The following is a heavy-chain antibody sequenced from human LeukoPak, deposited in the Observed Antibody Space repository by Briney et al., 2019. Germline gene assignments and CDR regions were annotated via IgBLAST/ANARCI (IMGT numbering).Heavy chain of an antibody. D-gene: IGHD3-10*02. CDR3: AELGITMIGGV. CDR1: GFTFSSYE. J-gene: IGHJ6*04. V-gene: IGHV3-48*03. Sequence: GGSLRLSCAASGFTFSSYEMNWVRQAPGKGMEWVSYISSSGSNIYYADSVKGRFTISRDNAKNSLYLQMNSLRAEDTAVYYCAELGITMIGGVWGKGTTVTISS. CDR2: ISSSGSNI.